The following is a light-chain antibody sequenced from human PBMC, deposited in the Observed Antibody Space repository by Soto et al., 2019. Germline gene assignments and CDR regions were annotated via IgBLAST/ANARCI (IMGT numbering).Light chain of an antibody. Sequence: QSVLTQPPSVSGAPGQRVTLSCTGNSSNLGAGYDVHWYQQLPGAAPKLVIFGNRNRPSGVPERFSGSKSGTSASRVITGLQAEDEADYYCQSFDSSLRAWVFGGGTKVTVL. CDR1: SSNLGAGYD. J-gene: IGLJ3*02. CDR3: QSFDSSLRAWV. V-gene: IGLV1-40*01. CDR2: GNR.